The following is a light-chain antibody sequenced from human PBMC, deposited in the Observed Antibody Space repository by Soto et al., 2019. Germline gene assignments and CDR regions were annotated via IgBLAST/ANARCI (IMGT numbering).Light chain of an antibody. J-gene: IGKJ4*01. CDR1: QSISTN. CDR2: AAS. Sequence: DIQMTQSPSSLSASVGDRVTITCRASQSISTNLSWYQQKPGKAPKLLIHAASSLQSGVPSRFSGSGSGTDFTLTISSLQPEDFGTYYCQQTYDSLVSFGGGTKVDLK. V-gene: IGKV1-39*01. CDR3: QQTYDSLVS.